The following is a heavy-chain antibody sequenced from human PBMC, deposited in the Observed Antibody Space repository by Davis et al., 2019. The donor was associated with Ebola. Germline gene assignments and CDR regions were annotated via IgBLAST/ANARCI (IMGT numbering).Heavy chain of an antibody. J-gene: IGHJ4*02. CDR3: AREGYCSGGSCYPNDY. V-gene: IGHV4-59*01. D-gene: IGHD2-15*01. CDR2: MYYSGIT. Sequence: SETLSLTCTISGASISSYYWNWIRQPPGKGLEWIGYMYYSGITDYNPSLRSRVTVSVDTSKNQFSLKLSSVTAADTAVYYCAREGYCSGGSCYPNDYWGQGTLVTVSS. CDR1: GASISSYY.